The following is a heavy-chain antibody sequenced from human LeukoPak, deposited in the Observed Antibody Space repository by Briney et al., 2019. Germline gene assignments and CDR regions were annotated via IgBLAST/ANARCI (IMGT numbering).Heavy chain of an antibody. CDR3: ARRLSRLSHQFDY. Sequence: ASVKASCKASGYAFTGYYMHWVRQAPGQGLEWMGWINPNSGGTNYAQKFQGRVTMTRDTSISTAYMELSRLRSDDTAVYYCARRLSRLSHQFDYWAREPWSPSPQ. J-gene: IGHJ4*02. V-gene: IGHV1-2*02. D-gene: IGHD2/OR15-2a*01. CDR2: INPNSGGT. CDR1: GYAFTGYY.